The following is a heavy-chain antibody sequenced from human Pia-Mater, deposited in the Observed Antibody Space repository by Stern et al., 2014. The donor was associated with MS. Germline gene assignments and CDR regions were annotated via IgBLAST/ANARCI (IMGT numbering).Heavy chain of an antibody. CDR2: ISGSDGST. J-gene: IGHJ4*02. CDR1: GFTFGSYA. CDR3: AKVYGSGPFDY. Sequence: EVQLLESGGTLVQPGGPRGLSWAASGFTFGSYAMGWVRRAPGRGLGGVSVISGSDGSTFYADSVKGRFTISRDNSKNTLFLQMNSLRAEDTAVYYCAKVYGSGPFDYWGQGTLVTVSS. D-gene: IGHD6-19*01. V-gene: IGHV3-23*01.